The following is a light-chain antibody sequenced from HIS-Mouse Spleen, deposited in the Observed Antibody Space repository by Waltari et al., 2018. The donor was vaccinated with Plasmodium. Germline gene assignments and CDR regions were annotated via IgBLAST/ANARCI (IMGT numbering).Light chain of an antibody. J-gene: IGKJ4*01. CDR1: QSVLYSSNNKNY. V-gene: IGKV4-1*01. Sequence: DIVMTQSPDSLAVSLGERATINCNSSQSVLYSSNNKNYLAWYHQKPGQPPKLLIYWASTRESGVPDRVSGSGSGTDFTLTISSLQAEDVAVYYCQQYYSTPLTFGGGTKVEIK. CDR2: WAS. CDR3: QQYYSTPLT.